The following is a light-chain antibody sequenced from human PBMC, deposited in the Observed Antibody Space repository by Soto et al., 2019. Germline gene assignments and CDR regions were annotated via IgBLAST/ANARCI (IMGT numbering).Light chain of an antibody. CDR2: DVT. V-gene: IGLV2-14*03. J-gene: IGLJ2*01. CDR1: SSDVGAYNF. Sequence: QSALTQPASVSGSPGQSITISCTGTSSDVGAYNFVSWYQQHPGKAPKLVIYDVTNRPSGVSSRFSGSKSGNTASLAISGLQAEDEADYYCSSYTTSNTLVFGGGTKVTVL. CDR3: SSYTTSNTLV.